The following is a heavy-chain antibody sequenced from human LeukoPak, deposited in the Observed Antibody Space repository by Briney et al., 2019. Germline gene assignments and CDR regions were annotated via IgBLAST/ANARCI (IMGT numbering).Heavy chain of an antibody. J-gene: IGHJ4*02. CDR3: ATKPTSRYYYDSSGMGMEFDC. Sequence: ASVKVSCKASGGTFSSYAISWVRQAPGQGLEWMGRTIPILGIANYAQKFQGRVTITADKSTSTAYMELSSLRSEDTAVYYCATKPTSRYYYDSSGMGMEFDCWGQGTLVTVSS. V-gene: IGHV1-69*04. D-gene: IGHD3-22*01. CDR1: GGTFSSYA. CDR2: TIPILGIA.